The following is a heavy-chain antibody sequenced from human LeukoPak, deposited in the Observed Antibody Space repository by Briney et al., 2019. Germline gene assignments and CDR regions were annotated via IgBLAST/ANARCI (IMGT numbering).Heavy chain of an antibody. J-gene: IGHJ4*02. CDR2: IRSKANNYAT. V-gene: IGHV3-73*01. CDR1: GFTFSGST. CDR3: AKDQAWTDYFDY. Sequence: GGSLRLSCAASGFTFSGSTIHWVRQASGKGLEWVGHIRSKANNYATAYAASVKGRFTISRDNSKNTLYLQMNSLRAEDTAVYYCAKDQAWTDYFDYWGQGTLVTVSS. D-gene: IGHD3/OR15-3a*01.